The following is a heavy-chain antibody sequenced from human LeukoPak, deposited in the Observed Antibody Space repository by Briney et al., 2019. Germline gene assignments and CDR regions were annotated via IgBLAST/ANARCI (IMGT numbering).Heavy chain of an antibody. CDR1: GFTFSNAW. D-gene: IGHD3-22*01. Sequence: GGSLRLSCAASGFTFSNAWMSWVRQAPGKGLEWVGRIKSKTDGETTDYAAPVKGRFTISRDDSKNTLYLQMNSLKTEDTAVYYCTTELPETYYYDSSGYQTDYWGQGTLVTVSS. CDR3: TTELPETYYYDSSGYQTDY. CDR2: IKSKTDGETT. J-gene: IGHJ4*02. V-gene: IGHV3-15*01.